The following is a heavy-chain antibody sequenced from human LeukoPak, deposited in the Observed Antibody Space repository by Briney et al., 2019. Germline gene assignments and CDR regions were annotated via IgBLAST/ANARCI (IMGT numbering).Heavy chain of an antibody. J-gene: IGHJ5*02. D-gene: IGHD1-1*01. CDR1: GDSISSSSSY. CDR3: VRDNMETRDTNNWFDP. Sequence: RSETLSLTCTVAGDSISSSSSYWGWIRQPPGEGLEWIGSIYYSGSTYYNPSLKSRVTISVDTSKNQYSLKLSSVTATDTAIYYCVRDNMETRDTNNWFDPWGQGTLVTVSS. CDR2: IYYSGST. V-gene: IGHV4-39*07.